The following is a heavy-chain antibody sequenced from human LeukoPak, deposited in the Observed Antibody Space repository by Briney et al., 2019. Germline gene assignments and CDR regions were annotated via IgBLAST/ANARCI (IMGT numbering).Heavy chain of an antibody. V-gene: IGHV3-23*01. J-gene: IGHJ6*02. Sequence: GGSLRLSCAASGFTFSSYAMSWDRQAPGQGLEWVSAISGSGGSTYYADSVKGRFTISRDNSKNTLYLQMNSLRAEDTAVHYCARVSMDYYYGMDVWGQGTTVTVSS. CDR2: ISGSGGST. D-gene: IGHD3-3*02. CDR3: ARVSMDYYYGMDV. CDR1: GFTFSSYA.